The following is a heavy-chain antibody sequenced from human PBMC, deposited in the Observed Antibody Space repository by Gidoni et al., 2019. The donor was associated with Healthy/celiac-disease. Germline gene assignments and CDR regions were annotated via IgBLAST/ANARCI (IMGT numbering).Heavy chain of an antibody. V-gene: IGHV4-34*01. CDR3: ARSHMITFGGVRVYRRAPFDY. J-gene: IGHJ4*02. Sequence: QVQLQQWGAGLLKPSETLSLTCAVYGGSFRGYYWSWIRQPPGKGLEWIGEINHSGSTNYNPSLKSRVTISVDTSKNQFSLKLSSVTAADTAVYYCARSHMITFGGVRVYRRAPFDYWGQGTLVTVSS. D-gene: IGHD3-16*01. CDR2: INHSGST. CDR1: GGSFRGYY.